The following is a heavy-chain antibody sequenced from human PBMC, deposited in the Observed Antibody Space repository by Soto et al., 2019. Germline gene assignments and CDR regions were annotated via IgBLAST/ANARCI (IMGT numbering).Heavy chain of an antibody. CDR1: GGSFISYS. Sequence: EASVKVSCKASGGSFISYSFTWVRQAPGQGLEWMGWIIPNQSNTNYAQKFQDRVTMTTDRSTSTAYMELRSLRSDDTAVYYCARVELRFLEWLLGSNWFDPWGQGTLVTVSS. CDR3: ARVELRFLEWLLGSNWFDP. V-gene: IGHV1-18*01. J-gene: IGHJ5*02. D-gene: IGHD3-3*01. CDR2: IIPNQSNT.